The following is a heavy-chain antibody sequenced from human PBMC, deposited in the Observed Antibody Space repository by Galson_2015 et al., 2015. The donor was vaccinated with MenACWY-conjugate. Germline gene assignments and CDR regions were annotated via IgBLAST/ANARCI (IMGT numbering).Heavy chain of an antibody. V-gene: IGHV3-7*03. CDR2: IKKDGSEK. Sequence: SLRLSCAASGFTFRNYWMTWVRQAPGKGLEWVVSIKKDGSEKYYVDSVKGRFTISRDNAKNSLYLEMNSLRVEDTAVNSCARGHYGMDVWGQGTTVTASS. CDR3: ARGHYGMDV. CDR1: GFTFRNYW. J-gene: IGHJ6*02.